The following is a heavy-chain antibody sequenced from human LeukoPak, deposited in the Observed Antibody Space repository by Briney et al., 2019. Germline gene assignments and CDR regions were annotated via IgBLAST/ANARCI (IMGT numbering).Heavy chain of an antibody. J-gene: IGHJ5*01. CDR2: INHSGSA. Sequence: SETLSLTCAVYDGSFSGYYCSWIRQPPGKGLEWIGEINHSGSANYNPSLKSRVTILLDTSKNQFSLNLSSVTAADTAVYYCARRPRGVIIRTWFDSWGQGTLVTVSS. CDR3: ARRPRGVIIRTWFDS. D-gene: IGHD3-10*01. V-gene: IGHV4-34*01. CDR1: DGSFSGYY.